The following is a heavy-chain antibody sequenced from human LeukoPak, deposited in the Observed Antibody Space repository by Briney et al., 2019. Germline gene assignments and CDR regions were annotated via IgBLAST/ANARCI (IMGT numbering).Heavy chain of an antibody. CDR2: ISAYSGNT. CDR3: ARGSITMFMESDY. CDR1: GYTFTSYG. D-gene: IGHD3-3*01. J-gene: IGHJ4*02. V-gene: IGHV1-18*01. Sequence: GASVRVSCKASGYTFTSYGISWVRQAPGQGLEWMGWISAYSGNTNYVQKLQGRVTMTTDTSTSTAYMELRSLRSDDTAIYYCARGSITMFMESDYWGQGTLVTVSS.